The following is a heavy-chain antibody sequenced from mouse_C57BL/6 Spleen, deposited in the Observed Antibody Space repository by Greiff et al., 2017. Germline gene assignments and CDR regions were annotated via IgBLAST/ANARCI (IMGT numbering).Heavy chain of an antibody. Sequence: QVQLQQSGAELVRPGASVTLSCKASGYTFTDYEMHWVKQTPVHGLEWIGAIDPETGGTAYNQKFKGKAILTADKSSSTAYMELRSLTSEDSAVYYCTDYYGSGGDYWGQGTSVTVSS. J-gene: IGHJ4*01. CDR3: TDYYGSGGDY. CDR1: GYTFTDYE. CDR2: IDPETGGT. V-gene: IGHV1-15*01. D-gene: IGHD1-1*01.